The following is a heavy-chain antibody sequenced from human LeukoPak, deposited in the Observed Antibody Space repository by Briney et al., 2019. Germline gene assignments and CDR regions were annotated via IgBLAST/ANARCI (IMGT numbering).Heavy chain of an antibody. CDR2: INHSGST. D-gene: IGHD3-22*01. V-gene: IGHV4-34*01. CDR3: ARRESSGSYAFDI. J-gene: IGHJ3*02. Sequence: SSETLSLTCAVYGGSFSGYYWSWIRQPPGKGLEWIGEINHSGSTNYNPSLKSRVTISVDTSKNQFSLKLSSVTAADTAMYYCARRESSGSYAFDIWGQGTMVTVSS. CDR1: GGSFSGYY.